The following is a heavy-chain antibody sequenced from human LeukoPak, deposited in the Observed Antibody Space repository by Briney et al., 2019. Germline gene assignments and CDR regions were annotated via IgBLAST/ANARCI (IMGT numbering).Heavy chain of an antibody. J-gene: IGHJ4*02. Sequence: GGSLRLSCAASRFTFSDYYMSWIRQAPGKGLEWVSYISSSGSTIYYADSVKGRFTISRDNAKNSLYLQMNSLRAEDTAVYYCASGYSYGYLDYWGQGTLVTVSS. CDR3: ASGYSYGYLDY. V-gene: IGHV3-11*04. CDR1: RFTFSDYY. CDR2: ISSSGSTI. D-gene: IGHD5-18*01.